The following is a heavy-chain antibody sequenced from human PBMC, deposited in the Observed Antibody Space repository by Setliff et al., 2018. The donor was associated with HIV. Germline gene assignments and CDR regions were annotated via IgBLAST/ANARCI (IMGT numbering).Heavy chain of an antibody. CDR2: IYSGGST. Sequence: PEGSLRLSCAASGFTVSSNYMSWVRQAPGKGLEWVSVIYSGGSTYYADSVKGRFTISRDNSKNTLYLQMNSLRAEDTAVYYCARDNVAVRDWYFDYWGQGTLVTVSS. V-gene: IGHV3-66*01. CDR1: GFTVSSNY. CDR3: ARDNVAVRDWYFDY. D-gene: IGHD6-6*01. J-gene: IGHJ4*02.